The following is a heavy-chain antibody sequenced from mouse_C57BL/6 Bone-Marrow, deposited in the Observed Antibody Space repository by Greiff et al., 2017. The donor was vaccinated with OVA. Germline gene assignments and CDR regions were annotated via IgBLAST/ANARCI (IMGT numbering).Heavy chain of an antibody. D-gene: IGHD2-9*01. J-gene: IGHJ2*01. CDR3: ARGGPYYGYDGNFDY. Sequence: QVQLQQPGAELVRPGSSVKLSSKASGYTFTSYWMDWVKQRPGQGLEWIGNIYPSDSETHYNQKFKDKATLTVDKSSSTAYMQLSSLTSEDSAVYYCARGGPYYGYDGNFDYWGQGTTLTVSS. CDR2: IYPSDSET. CDR1: GYTFTSYW. V-gene: IGHV1-61*01.